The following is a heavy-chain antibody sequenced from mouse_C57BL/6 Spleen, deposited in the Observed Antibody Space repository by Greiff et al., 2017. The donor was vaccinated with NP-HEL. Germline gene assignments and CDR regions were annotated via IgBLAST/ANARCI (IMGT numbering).Heavy chain of an antibody. D-gene: IGHD1-1*01. J-gene: IGHJ1*03. CDR2: INYDGSST. CDR3: ARGFTTVVASPYWYVDV. Sequence: EVKLVESEGGLVQPGSSMKLSCTASGFTFSDYYMAWVRQVPEKGLEWVANINYDGSSTYYLDSLKSRFIISRDNAKNILYLQMSSLKSEDTATYYCARGFTTVVASPYWYVDVWGTGTTVTVSS. CDR1: GFTFSDYY. V-gene: IGHV5-16*01.